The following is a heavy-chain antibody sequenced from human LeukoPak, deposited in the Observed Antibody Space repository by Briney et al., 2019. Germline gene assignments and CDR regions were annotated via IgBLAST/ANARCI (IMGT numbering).Heavy chain of an antibody. Sequence: PGGSLRLSCAASGFTFSSYSMNWVRQAPGKGLEWVSSISSSSSYIYYADSVKGRFTISRDNAKNSLYLQMNSLRAEDTAVYYCARDAPAYCGGGCYSDYYYGMDVWGQGTTVTVSS. J-gene: IGHJ6*02. CDR1: GFTFSSYS. CDR3: ARDAPAYCGGGCYSDYYYGMDV. V-gene: IGHV3-21*01. CDR2: ISSSSSYI. D-gene: IGHD2-21*02.